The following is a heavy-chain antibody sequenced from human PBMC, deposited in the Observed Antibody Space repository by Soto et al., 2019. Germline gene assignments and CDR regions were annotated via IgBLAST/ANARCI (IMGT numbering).Heavy chain of an antibody. D-gene: IGHD2-15*01. CDR1: GGSFRGYY. J-gene: IGHJ5*02. V-gene: IGHV4-34*01. CDR3: ARYVVVAARGFDP. Sequence: SETQPLRSGVYGGSFRGYYWRRIRQPPGKGLEWIGEINHSGSTNYNPSLKSRVTISVDTSKNQFSLKLSSVTAADTAVYYCARYVVVAARGFDPWGQGTLVTVSS. CDR2: INHSGST.